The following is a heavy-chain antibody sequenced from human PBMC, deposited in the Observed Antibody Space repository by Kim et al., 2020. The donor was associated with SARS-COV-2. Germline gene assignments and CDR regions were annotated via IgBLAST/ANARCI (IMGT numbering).Heavy chain of an antibody. CDR3: ARGGDYFDY. D-gene: IGHD3-10*01. V-gene: IGHV1-46*01. J-gene: IGHJ4*02. CDR2: GGST. Sequence: GGSTSYAQKVQGRDTITRDTSTSTVYMELSSLRSEDTAVYYCARGGDYFDYWGQGTLVTVSS.